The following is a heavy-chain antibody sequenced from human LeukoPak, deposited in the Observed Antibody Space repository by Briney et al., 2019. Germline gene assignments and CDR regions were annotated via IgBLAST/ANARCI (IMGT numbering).Heavy chain of an antibody. J-gene: IGHJ4*02. CDR2: IYPVTSDT. Sequence: GESLKISCKGSGYSFTSYWIGWVRQMPGKGLEWMGVIYPVTSDTRYSSSFQGQGTLSPDKSLRTAYLQSSSLKASDTAMYYCARPRKPNYYDSSGFDDWGQGTLVTVSS. CDR3: ARPRKPNYYDSSGFDD. CDR1: GYSFTSYW. V-gene: IGHV5-51*01. D-gene: IGHD3-22*01.